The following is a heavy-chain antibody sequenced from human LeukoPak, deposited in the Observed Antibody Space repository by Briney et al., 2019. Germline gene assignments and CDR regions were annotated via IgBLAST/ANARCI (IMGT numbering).Heavy chain of an antibody. V-gene: IGHV4-59*12. CDR2: IYYSGST. Sequence: SETLSLTCTVSGGSISSYYWSWIRQPPGKGLEWIGYIYYSGSTNYNPSLKSRVTISVDTSKNQFSLKLSSVTAADTAVYYCARVSISSLTGAFDIWGQGTMVTVSS. CDR1: GGSISSYY. CDR3: ARVSISSLTGAFDI. J-gene: IGHJ3*02. D-gene: IGHD2/OR15-2a*01.